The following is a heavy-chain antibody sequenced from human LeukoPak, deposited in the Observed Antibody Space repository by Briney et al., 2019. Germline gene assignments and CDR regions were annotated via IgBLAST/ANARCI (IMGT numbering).Heavy chain of an antibody. Sequence: PGRSLRLSCAASGFTFSSYAMHWVRQAPGKGLEWVAVISYDGSNKYYADSVKGRFTISRDNSKTTLYLQMNSLRAEDTAVYYCAKGGPGYLPSYWGQGTLVIVPP. D-gene: IGHD3-9*01. CDR2: ISYDGSNK. J-gene: IGHJ4*02. V-gene: IGHV3-30-3*01. CDR1: GFTFSSYA. CDR3: AKGGPGYLPSY.